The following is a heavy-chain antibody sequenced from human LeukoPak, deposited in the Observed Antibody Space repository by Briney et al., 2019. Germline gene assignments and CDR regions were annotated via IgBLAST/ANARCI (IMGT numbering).Heavy chain of an antibody. Sequence: SVKVSCKASGGTFSSYAISWVRQAPGQGLEWTGGIIPIFGTANYAQKFQGRVTITTDESTSTAYMELGSLRSEDTAVYYCAREAAKTHYYDSSWGQGTLVTVSS. CDR1: GGTFSSYA. J-gene: IGHJ4*02. CDR2: IIPIFGTA. D-gene: IGHD3-22*01. CDR3: AREAAKTHYYDSS. V-gene: IGHV1-69*05.